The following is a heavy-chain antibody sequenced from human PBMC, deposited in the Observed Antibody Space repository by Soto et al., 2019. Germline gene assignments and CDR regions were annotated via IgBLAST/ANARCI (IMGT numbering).Heavy chain of an antibody. V-gene: IGHV3-13*04. J-gene: IGHJ4*02. CDR1: GFTFSSYD. CDR2: IGTAGDT. CDR3: ARAIGPTLFDY. Sequence: GGFRRLSCSSYGFTFSSYDIRWGRQGAGKGLEWASAIGTAGDTNYAGSVKGRFTISRENAKNSLYLQMNSLRAGDTAIYFCARAIGPTLFDYWGQGTLVTVSS. D-gene: IGHD3-22*01.